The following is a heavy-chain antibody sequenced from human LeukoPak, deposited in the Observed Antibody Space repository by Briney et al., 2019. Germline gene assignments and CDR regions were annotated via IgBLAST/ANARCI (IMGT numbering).Heavy chain of an antibody. CDR3: ATQGGYYDSSGYVLDY. D-gene: IGHD3-22*01. J-gene: IGHJ4*02. CDR2: INPNSGGT. V-gene: IGHV1-2*02. CDR1: GYTFTGYY. Sequence: GASVKVSCKASGYTFTGYYMHWVRQAPGQGLEWMGWINPNSGGTNYAQKFQGRVTMTRDTSISTAYMELSRLRSDDTAVYHCATQGGYYDSSGYVLDYWGQGTLVTVSS.